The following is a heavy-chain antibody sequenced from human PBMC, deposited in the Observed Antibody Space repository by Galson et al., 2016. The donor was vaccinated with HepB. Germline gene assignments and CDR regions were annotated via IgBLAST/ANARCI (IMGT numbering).Heavy chain of an antibody. D-gene: IGHD1-26*01. V-gene: IGHV3-74*01. CDR3: ASRNEWGDAIDI. Sequence: SLRLSCAASGFAFSYYWMHWVRQAPGKGLVWVSRINSDGNSTSYSDSGKGRFTISRDNAKNMLYLQMNILRVEDTAIYYCASRNEWGDAIDIWGQGTMVTVSS. J-gene: IGHJ3*02. CDR2: INSDGNST. CDR1: GFAFSYYW.